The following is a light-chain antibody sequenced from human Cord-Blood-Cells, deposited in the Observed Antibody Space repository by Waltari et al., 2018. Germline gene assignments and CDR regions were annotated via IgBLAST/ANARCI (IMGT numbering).Light chain of an antibody. CDR3: CSYAGSSTWV. CDR2: EGS. V-gene: IGLV2-23*01. CDR1: SSDVGSYNL. Sequence: QSALTQPASVSGSPGQSITISCTGPSSDVGSYNLVSWYQQHPGTAPKPMIYEGSKRPSGVSNRFSGSKSGNTASLTISGLQAEDEADYYCCSYAGSSTWVFGGGTKLTVL. J-gene: IGLJ3*02.